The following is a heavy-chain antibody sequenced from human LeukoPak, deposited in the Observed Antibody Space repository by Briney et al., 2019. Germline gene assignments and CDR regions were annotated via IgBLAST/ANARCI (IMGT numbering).Heavy chain of an antibody. CDR3: ARDCTGGGCYSIY. V-gene: IGHV1-18*01. CDR2: ISACNGNT. D-gene: IGHD2-15*01. J-gene: IGHJ4*02. Sequence: ASVKVSCKASGYTFSSYGISWVRQAPGLGLAWMGWISACNGNTDYAQKFQGRVTMTTDTSTSTAYMELRSLRSDDTAVYYCARDCTGGGCYSIYWGQGTLATVSS. CDR1: GYTFSSYG.